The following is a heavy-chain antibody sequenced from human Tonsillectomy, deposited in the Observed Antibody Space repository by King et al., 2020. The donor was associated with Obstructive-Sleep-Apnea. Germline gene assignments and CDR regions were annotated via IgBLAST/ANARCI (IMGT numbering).Heavy chain of an antibody. V-gene: IGHV4-59*08. J-gene: IGHJ4*02. CDR3: ARWNEGFDY. D-gene: IGHD1-1*01. CDR2: IYYSVIT. CDR1: GGSITNYY. Sequence: VQLQESGPGLVRPSETLSLTCTVPGGSITNYYWGWIRQPPGKGLEWIGYIYYSVITDYNPALRGRVTISVDKSKNQLSLRVTSVTAADTAEYFCARWNEGFDYWGQGTLVTVSS.